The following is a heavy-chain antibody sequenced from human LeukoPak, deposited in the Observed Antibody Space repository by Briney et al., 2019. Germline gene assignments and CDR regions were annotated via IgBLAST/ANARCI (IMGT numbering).Heavy chain of an antibody. CDR1: GFTFSRFW. D-gene: IGHD3-22*01. V-gene: IGHV3-74*01. J-gene: IGHJ3*02. CDR3: ARAGMYYYDSSGGGDAFDI. Sequence: GGSLRLSCAASGFTFSRFWMHWVLQDPGKGLVWVSRINSDGSITSYADSVKGRFTISRDNAKNTLYLQMNSLRAEDTAVYYCARAGMYYYDSSGGGDAFDIWGQGTMVTASS. CDR2: INSDGSIT.